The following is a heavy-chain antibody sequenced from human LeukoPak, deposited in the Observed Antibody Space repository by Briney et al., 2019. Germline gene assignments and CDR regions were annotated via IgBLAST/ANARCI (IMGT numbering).Heavy chain of an antibody. V-gene: IGHV4-59*01. J-gene: IGHJ6*03. CDR1: GRSNSSTY. CDR2: IYYSWGT. D-gene: IGHD2/OR15-2a*01. CDR3: ARDGVFLGSSYYMDV. Sequence: SHTLSLTCTFSGRSNSSTYRNWLPQPPGKALEGIGYIYYSWGTNYNSSLKSRVTISIDTSKMQFSLKLSSVTAADTVLYYCARDGVFLGSSYYMDVWGKGTTVTVSS.